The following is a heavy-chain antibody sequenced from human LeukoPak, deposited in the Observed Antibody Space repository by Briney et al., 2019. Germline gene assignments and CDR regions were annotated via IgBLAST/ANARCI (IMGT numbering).Heavy chain of an antibody. D-gene: IGHD1-26*01. CDR2: IYYSGST. Sequence: SETLSLTCTVSGGSVSSGSYYWSWIRQPPGKGLEWFGNIYYSGSTNYNPSLKSRVTISVDTSKNQFSLKLSSVTAADTAVYYCARGELRRKVFDYWGQGTLVTVSS. CDR3: ARGELRRKVFDY. J-gene: IGHJ4*02. V-gene: IGHV4-61*01. CDR1: GGSVSSGSYY.